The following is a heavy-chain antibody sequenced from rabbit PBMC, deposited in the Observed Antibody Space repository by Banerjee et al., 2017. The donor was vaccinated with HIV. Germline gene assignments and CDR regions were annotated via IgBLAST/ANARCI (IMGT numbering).Heavy chain of an antibody. J-gene: IGHJ4*01. D-gene: IGHD1-1*01. CDR2: IDPGDGST. Sequence: QLEESAGGLVNPGGSLTLTCRASGFTISNYWMSWVRQAPGKGLEWIGDIDPGDGSTCYASWVNGRYTISSDNAQNTVSLQMNSLTAADTATYFCARGLYTNGGGRNLWGPGTLVTVS. V-gene: IGHV1S7*01. CDR1: GFTISNYW. CDR3: ARGLYTNGGGRNL.